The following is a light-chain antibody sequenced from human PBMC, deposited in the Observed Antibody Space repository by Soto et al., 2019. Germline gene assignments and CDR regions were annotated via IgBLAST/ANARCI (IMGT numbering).Light chain of an antibody. J-gene: IGLJ2*01. Sequence: QSALTQPPSASGSPGQSVTISCVGTGSDVGGYNYVSWYQQHPGKAPKLMIYEVTKRSLGVRDCFSGSTSGNTASLTVSGLQADDEADYYCSSFGGTSVVFGGGTKVTVL. CDR3: SSFGGTSVV. V-gene: IGLV2-8*01. CDR2: EVT. CDR1: GSDVGGYNY.